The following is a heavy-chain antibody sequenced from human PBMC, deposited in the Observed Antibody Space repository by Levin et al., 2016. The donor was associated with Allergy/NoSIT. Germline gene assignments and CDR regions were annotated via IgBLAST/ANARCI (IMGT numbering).Heavy chain of an antibody. J-gene: IGHJ4*02. Sequence: PGEGLEWVATVTHDGSGEYYVDSVRGRFTVSRDSAKNSVFLQMNSLRADDTAVYYCARENWYSFESWGQGTLVTVSS. V-gene: IGHV3-7*01. CDR2: VTHDGSGE. CDR3: ARENWYSFES.